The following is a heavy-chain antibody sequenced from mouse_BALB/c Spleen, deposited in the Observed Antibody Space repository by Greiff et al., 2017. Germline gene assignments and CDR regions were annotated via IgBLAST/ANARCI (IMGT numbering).Heavy chain of an antibody. V-gene: IGHV5-6-4*01. CDR3: TRDNDGFDY. CDR1: GFTFSSYT. J-gene: IGHJ2*01. D-gene: IGHD2-3*01. CDR2: ISSGGSYT. Sequence: EVQLVESGGGLVKPGGSLKLSCAASGFTFSSYTMSWVRQTPEKRLEWVATISSGGSYTYYPDSVKGRFTISRDNAKNTLYLQMSSLKSEDTAMYYCTRDNDGFDYWCQGTTLTVSS.